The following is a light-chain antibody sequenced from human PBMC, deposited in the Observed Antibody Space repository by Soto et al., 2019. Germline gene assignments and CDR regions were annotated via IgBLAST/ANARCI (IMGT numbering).Light chain of an antibody. J-gene: IGLJ1*01. Sequence: QSVLTQPASVSGSPGQSITISCTGTSSDVGAYNYVSWYQQHPGKAPKLMIYDVSNRPSGISNRFSSSKSGNTVSLTISGLQAEDEADYYCSSYTSSSAYVFGTGTKSPS. CDR3: SSYTSSSAYV. CDR2: DVS. CDR1: SSDVGAYNY. V-gene: IGLV2-14*01.